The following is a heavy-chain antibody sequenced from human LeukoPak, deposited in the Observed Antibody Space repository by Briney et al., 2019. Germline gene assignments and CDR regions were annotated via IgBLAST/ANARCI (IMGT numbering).Heavy chain of an antibody. J-gene: IGHJ5*02. Sequence: SETLSLTCTVSGGSISSGDYYWSWIRQPPGKGLEWIGYIYYSGSTYYNPSLKSRVTISVDTSKNQFSLKLSSVTAADTAVYYCARAVQGPGGWFDPWGQGTLVTVSS. CDR2: IYYSGST. CDR1: GGSISSGDYY. V-gene: IGHV4-30-4*01. D-gene: IGHD1-1*01. CDR3: ARAVQGPGGWFDP.